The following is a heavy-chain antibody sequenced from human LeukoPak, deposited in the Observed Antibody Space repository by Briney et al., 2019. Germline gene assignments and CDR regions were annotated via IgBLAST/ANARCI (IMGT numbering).Heavy chain of an antibody. Sequence: ASVKVSCKASGGTFSSYAISWVRQAPGQGLEWMGRIIPILGIANYAQKFQGRVTITADKSTSTAYMELSSLRSEDTAVYYCAAYSDRNIAAAGTVFDYWGQGTLVTVSS. V-gene: IGHV1-69*04. D-gene: IGHD6-13*01. J-gene: IGHJ4*02. CDR1: GGTFSSYA. CDR2: IIPILGIA. CDR3: AAYSDRNIAAAGTVFDY.